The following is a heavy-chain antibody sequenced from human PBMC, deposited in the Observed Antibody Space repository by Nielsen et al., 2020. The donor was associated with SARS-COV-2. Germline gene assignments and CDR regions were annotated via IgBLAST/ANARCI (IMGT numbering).Heavy chain of an antibody. V-gene: IGHV1-18*01. CDR3: ARGGGAVVVPAPFEDWFDP. Sequence: VRQAPGQGLEWMGWISAYNGNTNYAQKLQGRVTMTTDTSTSTAYMELRSLRSDDTAVYYCARGGGAVVVPAPFEDWFDPWGQGTLVTVSS. D-gene: IGHD2-2*01. CDR2: ISAYNGNT. J-gene: IGHJ5*02.